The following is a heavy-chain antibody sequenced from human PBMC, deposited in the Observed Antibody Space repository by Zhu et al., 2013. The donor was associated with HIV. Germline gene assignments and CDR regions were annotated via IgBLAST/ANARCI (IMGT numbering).Heavy chain of an antibody. J-gene: IGHJ5*02. V-gene: IGHV4-38-2*02. CDR3: ARYYYDSSGYYSEP. CDR2: IYHSGST. CDR1: GYSISSGYY. Sequence: QVHLQESGPGLVKPSETLSLTCTVSGYSISSGYYWGWIRQPPGKGLEWIGSIYHSGSTYYNPSLKSRVTISVDTSKNQFSLKLSSVTAADTAVYYCARYYYDSSGYYSEPWGQGTLVTVSS. D-gene: IGHD3-22*01.